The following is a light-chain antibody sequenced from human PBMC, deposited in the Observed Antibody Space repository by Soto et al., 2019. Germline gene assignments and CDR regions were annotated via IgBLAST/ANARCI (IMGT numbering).Light chain of an antibody. CDR2: DAS. V-gene: IGKV3-20*01. J-gene: IGKJ3*01. CDR3: QQYGSSPPFT. CDR1: QSVNSNY. Sequence: EIVLTQSPGTLSLSPGERATLSCRASQSVNSNYLAWYQQKPGQAPRLLIYDASSRATGIPDRFSGSGSGTDFTLTISRLEPEHFAVYYCQQYGSSPPFTFGPGTKVDI.